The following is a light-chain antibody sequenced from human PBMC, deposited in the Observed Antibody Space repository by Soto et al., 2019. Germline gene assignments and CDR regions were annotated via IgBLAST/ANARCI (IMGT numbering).Light chain of an antibody. CDR2: DAS. V-gene: IGKV3-11*01. Sequence: DIVLTQSPGTLSLSPGERATLSCRASQGVSSYLAWYQQKPGQAPRLLIYDASNRATGIPARFSGSGSGTGFTLTISSLEPEDFAVYYCQQRSNWPLTFGQGTRLEIK. CDR3: QQRSNWPLT. J-gene: IGKJ5*01. CDR1: QGVSSY.